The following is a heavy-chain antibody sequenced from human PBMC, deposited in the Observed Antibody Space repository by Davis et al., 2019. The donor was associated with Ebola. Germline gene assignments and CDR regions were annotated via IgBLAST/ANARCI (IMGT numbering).Heavy chain of an antibody. D-gene: IGHD3-3*01. J-gene: IGHJ4*02. CDR3: ARWSILGQ. Sequence: GESLKISCAASGITFSRYSMNWVRQAPGKGLEWVAFISSGSFTIHYADSVKGRFTISRDNAKNSLLLQMNSLRDEDTAVYYCARWSILGQWGQGTLVTVSS. CDR1: GITFSRYS. V-gene: IGHV3-48*02. CDR2: ISSGSFTI.